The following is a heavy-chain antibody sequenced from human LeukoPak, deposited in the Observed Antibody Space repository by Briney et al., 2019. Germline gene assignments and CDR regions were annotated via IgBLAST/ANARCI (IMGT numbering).Heavy chain of an antibody. V-gene: IGHV5-51*01. CDR1: GYSFTGYW. CDR3: ARLVEQFSGSYYYFDY. J-gene: IGHJ4*02. CDR2: IYPGDSDT. Sequence: GESLKISCKGSGYSFTGYWIGWGRQMPGKGLEWMGIIYPGDSDTRYSPSFQGQVTISADKSISTAYLQWSSLKASDTAMYYCARLVEQFSGSYYYFDYWGQGTLVTVS. D-gene: IGHD1-26*01.